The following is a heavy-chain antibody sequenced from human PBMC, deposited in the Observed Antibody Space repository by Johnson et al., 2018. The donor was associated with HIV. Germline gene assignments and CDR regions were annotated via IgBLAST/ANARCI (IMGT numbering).Heavy chain of an antibody. J-gene: IGHJ3*02. CDR2: ISYDGSNA. CDR1: GFTFSSYG. V-gene: IGHV3-30*18. CDR3: AKERGTYYVVDSFDI. Sequence: QVQLVESGGGVVQPGRSLRLSCAASGFTFSSYGMHWVRQAPGKGLKWVALISYDGSNAYYADSVKGRFTVSRDNSKNTLYLQMNSLRAEDTAVYYCAKERGTYYVVDSFDIWGQGTMVTVSS. D-gene: IGHD1-26*01.